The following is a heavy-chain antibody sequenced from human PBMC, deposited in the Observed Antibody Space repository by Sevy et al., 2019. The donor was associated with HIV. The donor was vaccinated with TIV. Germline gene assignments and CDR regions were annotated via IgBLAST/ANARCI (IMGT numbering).Heavy chain of an antibody. V-gene: IGHV4-38-2*01. D-gene: IGHD1-26*01. CDR3: ARSYSGSYRGDDAFDI. Sequence: SETLSLTCAVSGYSISSGYYWGWIRQPPGKGLEWIGSIYHSGSTYYYPSLKSRVTISVDTSKNQFSLKLSSVTAADTAVYYCARSYSGSYRGDDAFDIWGHGTMVTVSS. CDR2: IYHSGST. CDR1: GYSISSGYY. J-gene: IGHJ3*02.